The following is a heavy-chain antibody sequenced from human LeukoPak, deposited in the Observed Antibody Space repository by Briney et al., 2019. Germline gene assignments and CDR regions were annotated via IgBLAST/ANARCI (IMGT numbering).Heavy chain of an antibody. V-gene: IGHV4-59*08. CDR1: GGSIGTYY. J-gene: IGHJ4*02. Sequence: SETLSLTCTVSGGSIGTYYWSWIRQPPGKGLEWIGYIYYNGYTDYNPSLTSRVTISVDTSKNQFSLKLSSVTAADTAVYYCARQNYGAAPLRYWGQGTLVTVSS. CDR2: IYYNGYT. CDR3: ARQNYGAAPLRY. D-gene: IGHD4/OR15-4a*01.